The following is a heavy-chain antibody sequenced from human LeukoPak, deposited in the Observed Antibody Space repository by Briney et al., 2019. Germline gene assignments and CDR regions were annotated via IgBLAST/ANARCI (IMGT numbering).Heavy chain of an antibody. CDR3: ARVGSRYCSGANCYDGF. J-gene: IGHJ4*02. D-gene: IGHD2-15*01. V-gene: IGHV3-30-3*01. CDR2: ISYDGNNQ. Sequence: GGSLRLSCAVSGFAFSSLAMHWVRQAPGKGLEWVAFISYDGNNQYYADSVKGRFTISRDNSKNTLYLQMNNLRAEDTAIYYCARVGSRYCSGANCYDGFWGQGTQVSVSS. CDR1: GFAFSSLA.